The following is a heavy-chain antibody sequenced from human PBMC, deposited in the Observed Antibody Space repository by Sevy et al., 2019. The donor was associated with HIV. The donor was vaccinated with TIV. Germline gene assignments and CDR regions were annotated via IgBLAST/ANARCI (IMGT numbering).Heavy chain of an antibody. V-gene: IGHV4-59*01. J-gene: IGHJ4*02. Sequence: SETLSLTCSVSGASISEYFWSWVRQPPGKTLEWIGHINHRGKTKYNPPLNSRVSMSLDTSKNQFSLKLDSMTAADTAFYYCARVRGGDDSGHYWSYFDFWGQGSLVTVSS. CDR3: ARVRGGDDSGHYWSYFDF. CDR2: INHRGKT. D-gene: IGHD2-21*02. CDR1: GASISEYF.